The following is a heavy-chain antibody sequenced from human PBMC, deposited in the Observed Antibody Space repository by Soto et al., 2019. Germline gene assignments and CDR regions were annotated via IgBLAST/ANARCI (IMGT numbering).Heavy chain of an antibody. CDR1: GGSINSGTYY. Sequence: PSETLSLTCTVSGGSINSGTYYWSWIRQHPGKGLEWIGYIYYSGSTYYNPSLKSRVTISLDTSKNQFSLKLSSVTAADTAVYYCAGIPAGGPPYWGQGTLVTVSS. V-gene: IGHV4-31*03. CDR3: AGIPAGGPPY. J-gene: IGHJ4*02. D-gene: IGHD6-13*01. CDR2: IYYSGST.